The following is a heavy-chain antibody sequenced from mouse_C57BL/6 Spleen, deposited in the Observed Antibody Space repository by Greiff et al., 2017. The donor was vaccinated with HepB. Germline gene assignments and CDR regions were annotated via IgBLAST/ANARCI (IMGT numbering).Heavy chain of an antibody. V-gene: IGHV1-18*01. CDR2: INPNNGGT. CDR1: GYTFTDYN. CDR3: ARGDYYGSSYEGAMDY. D-gene: IGHD1-1*01. Sequence: EVQLQQSGPELVKPGASVKIPCKASGYTFTDYNMDWVKQSHGKSLEWIGDINPNNGGTIYNQKFKGKATLTVDKSSSTAYMELRSLTSEDTAVYYCARGDYYGSSYEGAMDYWGQGTSVTVSS. J-gene: IGHJ4*01.